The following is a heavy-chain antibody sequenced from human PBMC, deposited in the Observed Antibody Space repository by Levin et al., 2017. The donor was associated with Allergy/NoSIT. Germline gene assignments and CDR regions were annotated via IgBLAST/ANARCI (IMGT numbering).Heavy chain of an antibody. V-gene: IGHV3-48*02. CDR1: GFTFSSYG. D-gene: IGHD6-13*01. CDR2: VSSSSATI. CDR3: ARGGAAAKYYYGVDV. J-gene: IGHJ6*02. Sequence: GGSLRLSCAGTGFTFSSYGFNWVRQAPGKGLEWVSFVSSSSATIYYADSVKGRFTISRDNAKNSLYLQMNSLRDEDTAVYYCARGGAAAKYYYGVDVWGQGTTVTVSS.